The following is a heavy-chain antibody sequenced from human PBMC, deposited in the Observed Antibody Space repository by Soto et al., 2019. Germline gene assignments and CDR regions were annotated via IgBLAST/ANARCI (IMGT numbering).Heavy chain of an antibody. CDR1: GFTFSSYA. CDR2: ISYDGSNK. J-gene: IGHJ6*02. CDR3: AREEEDGSADGGLGMDV. Sequence: GGSLRLSCAASGFTFSSYAMHWVRQAPGKGLEWVALISYDGSNKYYADSVKGRFTISRDNSKNTLYLQMNSLRAEDTAVYYCAREEEDGSADGGLGMDVWGQGTTVTVSS. V-gene: IGHV3-30-3*01. D-gene: IGHD3-10*01.